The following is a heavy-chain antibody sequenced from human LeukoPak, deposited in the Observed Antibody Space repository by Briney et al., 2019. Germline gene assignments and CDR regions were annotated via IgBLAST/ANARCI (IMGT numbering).Heavy chain of an antibody. V-gene: IGHV1-58*02. CDR1: GFTFTSSA. CDR3: AAALVVAATRYYYYGMDV. J-gene: IGHJ6*02. Sequence: GTSVKVSCKASGFTFTSSAMQWVRQARGQRREWIVCIVVGSGNTNYAQKFQERVTLTRDMSTSTAYMELSSLRSEDTAVYYCAAALVVAATRYYYYGMDVWGQGTTVTVSS. CDR2: IVVGSGNT. D-gene: IGHD2-15*01.